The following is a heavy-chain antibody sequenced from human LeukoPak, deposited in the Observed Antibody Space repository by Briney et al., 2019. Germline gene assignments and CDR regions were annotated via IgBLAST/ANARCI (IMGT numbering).Heavy chain of an antibody. CDR3: ARAKLGYYYYYMDV. Sequence: SETLSLTCTVSGGSISSYYWSWLRQPAGKGLEWIGRIYTSGSTNYNPSLKSRVTISVDTSKNQFSLKLSSVTAADTAVYYCARAKLGYYYYYMDVWGKGTTVTVSS. CDR1: GGSISSYY. J-gene: IGHJ6*03. CDR2: IYTSGST. V-gene: IGHV4-4*07. D-gene: IGHD3-16*01.